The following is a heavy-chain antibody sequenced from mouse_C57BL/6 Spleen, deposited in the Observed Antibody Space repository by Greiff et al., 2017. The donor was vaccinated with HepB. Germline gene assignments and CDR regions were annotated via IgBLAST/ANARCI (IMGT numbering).Heavy chain of an antibody. V-gene: IGHV1-74*01. CDR1: GYTFTSYW. CDR2: IHHSDSDI. CDR3: ANYYGSSYPAWFAC. Sequence: VQLQQPGAELVKPGASVKVSCKASGYTFTSYWMHWVKQRPGQGLEWIGRIHHSDSDINYNQKFKGKATLTVDKSYSTAYMQLSSLTSEASAVYSCANYYGSSYPAWFACWGQGTLVTVSA. J-gene: IGHJ3*01. D-gene: IGHD1-1*01.